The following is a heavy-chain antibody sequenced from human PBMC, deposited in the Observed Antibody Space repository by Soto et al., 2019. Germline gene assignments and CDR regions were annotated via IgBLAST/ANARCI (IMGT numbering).Heavy chain of an antibody. CDR2: IYYTGST. CDR1: GASISSGDYY. Sequence: SETLSLTCTVSGASISSGDYYWSWIRQPPGKGLEGVGYIYYTGSTDYNPSLKSRLTMSVDASKNQLSLKLSSVTAADTAVYYCARAFDDSSGYYGGLGYWGQGTLVTVSS. D-gene: IGHD3-22*01. CDR3: ARAFDDSSGYYGGLGY. V-gene: IGHV4-30-4*01. J-gene: IGHJ4*02.